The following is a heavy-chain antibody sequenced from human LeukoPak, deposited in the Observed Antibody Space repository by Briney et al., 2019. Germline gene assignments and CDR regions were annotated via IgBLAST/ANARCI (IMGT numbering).Heavy chain of an antibody. J-gene: IGHJ4*02. D-gene: IGHD2-2*01. V-gene: IGHV2-70*17. CDR1: GFSLSTSGMC. CDR2: IDWDDET. Sequence: SGPALVKPTQTLTLTCTFSGFSLSTSGMCVSWIRQPPGRALEWLARIDWDDETFYTTSLKTRLTISKDTSKNQVVLTMTNMDPVDTATYFCARTTLSSTWMDYWGQGTLVTVSS. CDR3: ARTTLSSTWMDY.